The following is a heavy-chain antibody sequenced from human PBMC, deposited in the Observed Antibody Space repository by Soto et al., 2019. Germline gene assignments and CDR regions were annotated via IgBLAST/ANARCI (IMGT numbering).Heavy chain of an antibody. CDR1: GFTFSSYA. Sequence: GGSLRLSCAASGFTFSSYAMHWVRQAPGKGLEWVAVISYDGSNKYYADSVKGRFTISRDNSKNTLYLQMNSLRAEDTAGYYCARDRLQWLVYDAFDIWGQGTMVTVSS. CDR2: ISYDGSNK. V-gene: IGHV3-30-3*01. D-gene: IGHD6-19*01. CDR3: ARDRLQWLVYDAFDI. J-gene: IGHJ3*02.